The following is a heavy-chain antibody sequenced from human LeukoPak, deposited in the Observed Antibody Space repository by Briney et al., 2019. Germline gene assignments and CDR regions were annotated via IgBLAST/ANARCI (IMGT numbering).Heavy chain of an antibody. J-gene: IGHJ4*02. Sequence: GGSLRLSCADSGLTFSSCAMSWVRQAPGKGLEWVSLISDSGGRTHYADSVKGRFTISRDNSKNTLYLQMNSLRAEDTAVYYCAKDPPASSNRCLFDSWGQGTLVTVSS. CDR1: GLTFSSCA. CDR3: AKDPPASSNRCLFDS. D-gene: IGHD2-2*01. CDR2: ISDSGGRT. V-gene: IGHV3-23*01.